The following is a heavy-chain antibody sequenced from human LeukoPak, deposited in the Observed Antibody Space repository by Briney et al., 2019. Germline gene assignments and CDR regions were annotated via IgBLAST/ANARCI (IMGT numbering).Heavy chain of an antibody. V-gene: IGHV1-2*02. CDR3: ARDAENDWLLFHYYYYGMDV. Sequence: ASVKVSCKASGYTFTGYYMHWVRQAPGQGLEWMGWINPNSGGTNYAQKLQGRVTMTTDTSTSTAYMELRSLRSDDTAVYYCARDAENDWLLFHYYYYGMDVWGQGTTVTVSS. J-gene: IGHJ6*02. CDR1: GYTFTGYY. CDR2: INPNSGGT. D-gene: IGHD3-9*01.